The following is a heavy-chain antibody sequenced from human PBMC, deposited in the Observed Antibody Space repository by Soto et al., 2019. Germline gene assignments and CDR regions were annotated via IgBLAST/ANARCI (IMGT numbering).Heavy chain of an antibody. V-gene: IGHV1-2*04. Sequence: ASVKVCCKASGYTFTGYYMHWVRQAPGQGLEWMGWINPNSGGTNYAQKFQGWVTMTRDTSISTAYMELSRLRSDDTAVYYCAREFGELRYYYGMDVWGQGTTVTVSS. J-gene: IGHJ6*02. CDR2: INPNSGGT. CDR1: GYTFTGYY. D-gene: IGHD3-10*01. CDR3: AREFGELRYYYGMDV.